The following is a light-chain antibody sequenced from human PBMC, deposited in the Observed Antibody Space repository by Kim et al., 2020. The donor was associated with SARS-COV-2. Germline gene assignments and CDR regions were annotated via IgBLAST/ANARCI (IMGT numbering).Light chain of an antibody. V-gene: IGKV1-39*01. J-gene: IGKJ2*01. Sequence: DIQMTQSPSSLSASVGDRVTITCRASQSIKSYLNWYQQKPGKAPKLLIYAASSLQSGVPSRFSGSGSGTDFTLTISSLQPEDFATYHCQQSYSAPHTFGQGTKLEI. CDR2: AAS. CDR1: QSIKSY. CDR3: QQSYSAPHT.